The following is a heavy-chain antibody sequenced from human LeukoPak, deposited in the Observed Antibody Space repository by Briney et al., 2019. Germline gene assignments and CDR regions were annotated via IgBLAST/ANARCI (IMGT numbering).Heavy chain of an antibody. Sequence: PSETLSLTCTVSGDSISNYHWNWIRKPPGKGLEWIGYMQSNGNSKYNPSLRSRVTIFIDTSKSQVALILSSVTAADTAVYYCARDKQHSYGRYFDHWGQGALVTVSS. V-gene: IGHV4-59*01. J-gene: IGHJ4*02. D-gene: IGHD3-16*01. CDR3: ARDKQHSYGRYFDH. CDR1: GDSISNYH. CDR2: MQSNGNS.